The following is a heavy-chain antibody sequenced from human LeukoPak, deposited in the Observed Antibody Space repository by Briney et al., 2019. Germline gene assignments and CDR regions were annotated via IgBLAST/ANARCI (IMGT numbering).Heavy chain of an antibody. V-gene: IGHV3-23*01. D-gene: IGHD5-18*01. CDR3: AKGYSYGSDSDY. CDR2: ISGGGGTT. Sequence: PGGSLRLSCFASGFSFSIYWMHWVRQAPGKGLVWVSPISGGGGTTNYADSVKGRFTISRDNSKNTLYLQMNSLRAEDTAVYYCAKGYSYGSDSDYWGQGTLVTVSS. CDR1: GFSFSIYW. J-gene: IGHJ4*02.